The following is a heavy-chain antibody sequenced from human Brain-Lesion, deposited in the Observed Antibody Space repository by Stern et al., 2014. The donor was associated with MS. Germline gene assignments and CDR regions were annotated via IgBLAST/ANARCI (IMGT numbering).Heavy chain of an antibody. V-gene: IGHV4-39*01. CDR3: ARHDSVPRPSQLYSARDRGPGYFDY. J-gene: IGHJ4*02. CDR2: IYYSGFT. CDR1: GCSISSSTYY. D-gene: IGHD1-26*01. Sequence: QVQLQESGPGLVKPSETLSLTCTVSGCSISSSTYYWAWIRQPPGKGLEWIGNIYYSGFTYYNPSLKSRVTISVDMSKNQFSLKLSSVTAADTAIYYCARHDSVPRPSQLYSARDRGPGYFDYWGQGTLVTVSS.